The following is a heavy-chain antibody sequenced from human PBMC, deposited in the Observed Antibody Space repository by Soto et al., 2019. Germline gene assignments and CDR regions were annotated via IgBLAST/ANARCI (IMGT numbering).Heavy chain of an antibody. CDR2: ISGSGGGT. V-gene: IGHV3-23*01. J-gene: IGHJ3*01. D-gene: IGHD5-18*01. CDR3: ERDFGVRGYSYSRGSGAFEL. Sequence: EVQLLESGGGLVQPGGSLRLSCAASGFTFSSYAMSWVRQAPGKGLEWVSAISGSGGGTYYADSVKGRFTISRDNSKNTMYLQMNSLRAEDTAVYYCERDFGVRGYSYSRGSGAFELWGQGRMVSVSS. CDR1: GFTFSSYA.